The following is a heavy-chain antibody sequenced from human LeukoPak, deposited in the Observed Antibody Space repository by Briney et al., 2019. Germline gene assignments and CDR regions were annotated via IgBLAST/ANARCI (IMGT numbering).Heavy chain of an antibody. J-gene: IGHJ6*02. D-gene: IGHD2-8*01. CDR3: ARGKTSGYCTNGVRYTHYYGMDV. V-gene: IGHV4-59*01. Sequence: SSETLSLTCTVSGGSISSYYWSWIRQPPGKGLEWIGYIYYSGSTNYNPSLKSRVTISVDTSKNQFSLKLSSVTAADTAVYYCARGKTSGYCTNGVRYTHYYGMDVWGQGTTVTVSS. CDR2: IYYSGST. CDR1: GGSISSYY.